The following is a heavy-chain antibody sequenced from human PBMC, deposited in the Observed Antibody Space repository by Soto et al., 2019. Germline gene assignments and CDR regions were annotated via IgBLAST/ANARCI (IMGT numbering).Heavy chain of an antibody. CDR2: ISHDGNKE. CDR3: TKDRVPDGIYSFDY. CDR1: GFTFSNYG. V-gene: IGHV3-30*18. D-gene: IGHD2-21*01. Sequence: PGGSLRLSCAASGFTFSNYGIHWVRQAPGKGLEWVAVISHDGNKEYYADSVKGRFTVFKDKSMNTVYLQMNSLTVEDAAVYYCTKDRVPDGIYSFDYWGQGALVTVSS. J-gene: IGHJ4*02.